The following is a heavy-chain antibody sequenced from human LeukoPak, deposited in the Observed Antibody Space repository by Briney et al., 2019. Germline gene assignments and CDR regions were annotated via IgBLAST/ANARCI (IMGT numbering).Heavy chain of an antibody. CDR2: INDSGGST. J-gene: IGHJ4*02. V-gene: IGHV3-23*01. D-gene: IGHD6-19*01. Sequence: TGGSLRLSCAASGFTFSNYAMSWVRQAPGKELEWVSAINDSGGSTYYADSVKGRFTISRDNSKNTLYLQMNSLRAEDTAVYYCAKPAISSRGWYYDYWGQGTLVTVSS. CDR1: GFTFSNYA. CDR3: AKPAISSRGWYYDY.